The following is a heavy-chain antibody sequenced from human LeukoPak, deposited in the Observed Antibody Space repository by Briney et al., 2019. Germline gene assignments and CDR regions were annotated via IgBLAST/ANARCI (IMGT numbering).Heavy chain of an antibody. CDR3: VRDVPSGLFDY. D-gene: IGHD3-10*01. CDR1: GGSITTSNYH. Sequence: SETLSLTCTVSGGSITTSNYHWGWIRQPPGKGLEWIASIYHDGTTYYNPSLRSRVTISIDTSKNQSSLKVGSVTAADTAVYYCVRDVPSGLFDYWGQGTLVTVSS. J-gene: IGHJ4*02. V-gene: IGHV4-39*07. CDR2: IYHDGTT.